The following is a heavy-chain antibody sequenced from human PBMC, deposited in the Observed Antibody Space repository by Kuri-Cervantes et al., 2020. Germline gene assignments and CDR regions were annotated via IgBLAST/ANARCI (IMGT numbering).Heavy chain of an antibody. CDR2: INPNSGGT. V-gene: IGHV1-2*02. CDR3: ARARIMITFGGVGSFDY. CDR1: GYTFTGYY. D-gene: IGHD3-16*01. J-gene: IGHJ4*02. Sequence: ASVKVSCKASGYTFTGYYMHWVRQAPGQGLEWMGWINPNSGGTNYAQRLQGRVTMTTDTSTSTAYMELRSLRSDDMAVYYCARARIMITFGGVGSFDYWGQGTLVTVSS.